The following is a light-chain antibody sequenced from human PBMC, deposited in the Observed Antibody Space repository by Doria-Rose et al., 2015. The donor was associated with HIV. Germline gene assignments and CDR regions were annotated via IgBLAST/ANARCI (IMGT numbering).Light chain of an antibody. CDR3: HQYGTSWT. V-gene: IGKV3-20*01. Sequence: KSPGSMYLSPGERATLSCRTSQSFSSTYLAWYQQKPGQADSLIIYDGSSRATGIPDRFSASGSGTDFTLTINRLEPEDFALYYCHQYGTSWTFGQGTKVEI. J-gene: IGKJ1*01. CDR1: QSFSSTY. CDR2: DGS.